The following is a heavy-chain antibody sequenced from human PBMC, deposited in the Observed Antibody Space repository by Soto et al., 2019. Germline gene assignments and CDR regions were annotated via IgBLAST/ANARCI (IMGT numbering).Heavy chain of an antibody. V-gene: IGHV3-48*02. Sequence: EVQLVESGGGLVQPGGSLRLSCASSGFTFSSCSMNWVRQAPGKGREWVSFFSGSGDTKYYADSVKGRFTISRDNAKNSLYLQMSSLRDEDTAVYYCAKYCSSDVCFDYWGQGTLVTVSS. CDR2: FSGSGDTK. J-gene: IGHJ4*02. CDR1: GFTFSSCS. D-gene: IGHD2-8*01. CDR3: AKYCSSDVCFDY.